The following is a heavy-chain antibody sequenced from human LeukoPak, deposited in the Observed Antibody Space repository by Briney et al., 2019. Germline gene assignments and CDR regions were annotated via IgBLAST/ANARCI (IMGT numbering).Heavy chain of an antibody. CDR3: ASASSSPGSYYYYGMDV. J-gene: IGHJ6*02. V-gene: IGHV4-31*03. D-gene: IGHD6-13*01. CDR2: IYYSGST. CDR1: GGSISSGGYY. Sequence: SETLSLTCTVSGGSISSGGYYWSWIRQHPGKGLEWIGYIYYSGSTYYNPSLKSRVTISVDTSKNQFSLKLSSVTAADTAVYYCASASSSPGSYYYYGMDVWGQGTTVTVSS.